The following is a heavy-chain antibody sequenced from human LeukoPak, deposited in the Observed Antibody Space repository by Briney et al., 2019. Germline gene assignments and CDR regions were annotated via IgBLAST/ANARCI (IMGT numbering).Heavy chain of an antibody. V-gene: IGHV1-2*02. Sequence: WASVKVSCKASGYTFTGYYMHWVRQAPGQGLEWMGWINPNSGGTNYAQKFQGRVTMTRDTSISTAYMELSRLRSDDTAVYYCARGKITGTTPTYYYYYMDVWGKGTTVTVSS. J-gene: IGHJ6*03. CDR2: INPNSGGT. D-gene: IGHD1-14*01. CDR1: GYTFTGYY. CDR3: ARGKITGTTPTYYYYYMDV.